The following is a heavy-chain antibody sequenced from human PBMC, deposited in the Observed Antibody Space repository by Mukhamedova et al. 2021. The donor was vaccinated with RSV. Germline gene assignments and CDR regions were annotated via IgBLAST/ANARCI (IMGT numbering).Heavy chain of an antibody. J-gene: IGHJ6*02. V-gene: IGHV1-69*10. CDR3: ASRTGTTYYYYGMDV. Sequence: GQGLEWMGGIIPILGIANYAQKFQGRVTITADESTSTAYMELSSLRSEDTAVYYCASRTGTTYYYYGMDVWGQG. D-gene: IGHD1-1*01. CDR2: IIPILGIA.